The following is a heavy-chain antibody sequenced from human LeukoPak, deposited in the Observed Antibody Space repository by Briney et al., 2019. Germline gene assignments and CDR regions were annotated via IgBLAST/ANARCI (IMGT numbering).Heavy chain of an antibody. CDR1: GVSITSRSYY. J-gene: IGHJ6*03. CDR3: ARGAGYSSGWYVPYYYYMDV. Sequence: SETLCLTCPVSGVSITSRSYYWGWIRQPPGKGLEWIGSIYCSGSTYYNPSLKSRVTISVDTSKNQFSLKLSSVTAADTAVYYCARGAGYSSGWYVPYYYYMDVWGKGTTATVSS. V-gene: IGHV4-39*07. CDR2: IYCSGST. D-gene: IGHD6-19*01.